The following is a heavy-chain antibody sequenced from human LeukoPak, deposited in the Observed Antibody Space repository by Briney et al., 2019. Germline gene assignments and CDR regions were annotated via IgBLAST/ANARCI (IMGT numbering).Heavy chain of an antibody. Sequence: GGSLRLSCAASGFSFNSDWMDWVRQAPGKGLEWVANIKHGESEKNYLDSVKGRFTISRDNAQNSLYLQMNGLRVEDTAVYYCTRRLDDWGQGTLVTVSS. CDR1: GFSFNSDW. J-gene: IGHJ4*02. CDR3: TRRLDD. D-gene: IGHD3-16*01. V-gene: IGHV3-7*01. CDR2: IKHGESEK.